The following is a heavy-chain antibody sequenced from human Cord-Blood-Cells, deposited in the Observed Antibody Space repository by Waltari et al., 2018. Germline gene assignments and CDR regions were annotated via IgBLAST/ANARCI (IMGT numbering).Heavy chain of an antibody. Sequence: QVQLVQSGAAVKKPGSSVKVSCKASGGTFSSYAISWVRPAPGQGLEWMGGIIPIFGTANYAQKFQGRVTITADESTSTAYMELSSLRSEDTAVYYCARGSYDSSGYYYYYYYGMDVWGQGTTVTVSS. J-gene: IGHJ6*02. V-gene: IGHV1-69*01. D-gene: IGHD3-22*01. CDR3: ARGSYDSSGYYYYYYYGMDV. CDR1: GGTFSSYA. CDR2: IIPIFGTA.